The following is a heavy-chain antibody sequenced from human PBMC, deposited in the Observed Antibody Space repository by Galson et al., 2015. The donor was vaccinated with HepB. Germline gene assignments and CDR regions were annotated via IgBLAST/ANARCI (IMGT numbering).Heavy chain of an antibody. J-gene: IGHJ6*02. CDR1: GGSISSYY. Sequence: ETLSLTCTVSGGSISSYYWSWIRQPPGKGLEWIGYIYYSGNTNYNPSLQGRVSLSVDTSQNQFSLKLRSVTAADTAVYYCARLYRQYYYGLDVWGQGTTVTVSS. CDR2: IYYSGNT. V-gene: IGHV4-59*08. CDR3: ARLYRQYYYGLDV. D-gene: IGHD4-11*01.